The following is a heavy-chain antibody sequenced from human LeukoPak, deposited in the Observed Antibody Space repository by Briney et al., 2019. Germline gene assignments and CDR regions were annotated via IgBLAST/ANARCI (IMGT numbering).Heavy chain of an antibody. CDR2: ISNSGSTV. Sequence: PGGSLRLSCAASGFTFRDYYMTWLRQAPGKGLEWLSYISNSGSTVFYADSIKGRFTVSRDNAKRSLYLQIESLRDDDTAVYHCALGTINKDYYFGMDVWGQGTTVTVSS. CDR1: GFTFRDYY. CDR3: ALGTINKDYYFGMDV. V-gene: IGHV3-11*01. J-gene: IGHJ6*02. D-gene: IGHD2-8*01.